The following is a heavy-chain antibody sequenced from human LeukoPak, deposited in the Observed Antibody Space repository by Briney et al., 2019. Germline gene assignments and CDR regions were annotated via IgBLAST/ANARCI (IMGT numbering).Heavy chain of an antibody. D-gene: IGHD6-19*01. CDR1: GGSFSGYY. Sequence: PSETLSLTCAVYGGSFSGYYWSWIRQPPGKGLEWIGEINHSGSTNYNPSLKSRVTISVDTSKNQFSLKLNSVTAADTAVYYCARGRYSSGWLKSYFDYWGQGTLVTVSS. J-gene: IGHJ4*02. V-gene: IGHV4-34*01. CDR3: ARGRYSSGWLKSYFDY. CDR2: INHSGST.